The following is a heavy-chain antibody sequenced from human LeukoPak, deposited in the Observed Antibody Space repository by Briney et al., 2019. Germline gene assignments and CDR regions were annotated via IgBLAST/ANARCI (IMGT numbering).Heavy chain of an antibody. CDR3: ARVPVSRDRFGQLDY. D-gene: IGHD2-2*01. J-gene: IGHJ4*02. V-gene: IGHV1-3*01. CDR2: INAGNGNT. Sequence: ASVKVSCKASGYTFTSYAMHSVRQAPGQRLEWMGWINAGNGNTKYSQKFQGRVTITRDTSASTAYMELSSLRSEDTAVYYCARVPVSRDRFGQLDYWGQGTLVTVSS. CDR1: GYTFTSYA.